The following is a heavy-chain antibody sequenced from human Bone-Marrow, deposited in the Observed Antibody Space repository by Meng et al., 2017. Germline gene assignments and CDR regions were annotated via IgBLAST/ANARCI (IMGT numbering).Heavy chain of an antibody. Sequence: GESLKISRAAPGVTITSNYMSWVRQAPGGGLEWVSVIYDDGTTYFADSAKGRFTFSRDISKNTLFLQMNSLRAEDTAVYYCVKEAQATVWASTSSAFDIWGQGTVVTVSS. J-gene: IGHJ3*02. V-gene: IGHV3-66*02. D-gene: IGHD4-17*01. CDR3: VKEAQATVWASTSSAFDI. CDR1: GVTITSNY. CDR2: IYDDGTT.